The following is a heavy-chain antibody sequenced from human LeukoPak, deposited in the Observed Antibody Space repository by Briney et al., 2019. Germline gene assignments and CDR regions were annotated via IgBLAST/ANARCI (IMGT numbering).Heavy chain of an antibody. D-gene: IGHD2-2*01. CDR3: ARGSVPAAVVFDY. CDR2: IYYSGST. Sequence: KPSETLSLTCTVSGGSISSYYWSWIRQPPGKGLEWIGYIYYSGSTNYNPSLKSRVTISVDTSKNQFSLKLSSVTPADTAVYYCARGSVPAAVVFDYWGQGTLVTVSS. J-gene: IGHJ4*02. V-gene: IGHV4-59*01. CDR1: GGSISSYY.